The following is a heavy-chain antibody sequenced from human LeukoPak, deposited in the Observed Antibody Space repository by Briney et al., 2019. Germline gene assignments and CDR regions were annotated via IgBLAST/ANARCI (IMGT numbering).Heavy chain of an antibody. CDR2: IYYSGST. V-gene: IGHV4-39*01. J-gene: IGHJ4*02. CDR1: GGPISSSSSY. Sequence: SETLSLTCSVSGGPISSSSSYWGWIRQPPGKGLEWIGSIYYSGSTYYNPSLKSRVTISVDTSKNQFSLKLSSVTAADTAVYYCARVGARDSRWLQSTWGQGTLVTVSS. D-gene: IGHD5-24*01. CDR3: ARVGARDSRWLQST.